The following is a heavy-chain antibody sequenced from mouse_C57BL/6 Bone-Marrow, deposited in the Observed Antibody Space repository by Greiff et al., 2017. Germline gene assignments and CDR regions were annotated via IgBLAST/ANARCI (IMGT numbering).Heavy chain of an antibody. Sequence: EVQLQQSGPELVKPGASVKISCKASGYTFTDYYMNWVKQSHGKSLEWIGDINPNNGGTSYNQKFKGMATLTVDKSSSTAYMELRSLTSEDSAVYYCARPYYYGSSYGYFDVWGTGTTVTVSS. J-gene: IGHJ1*03. CDR2: INPNNGGT. V-gene: IGHV1-26*01. CDR1: GYTFTDYY. D-gene: IGHD1-1*01. CDR3: ARPYYYGSSYGYFDV.